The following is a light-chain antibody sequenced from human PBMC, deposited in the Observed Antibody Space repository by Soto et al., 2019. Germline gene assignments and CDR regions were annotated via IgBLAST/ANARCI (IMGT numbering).Light chain of an antibody. V-gene: IGLV2-8*01. CDR3: SSYSGSDNFVV. J-gene: IGLJ2*01. CDR2: EVI. Sequence: QSALTQPPSASGSPGQSVTISCAGTSSDVGGYNLVSWYQQHPGKAPKLMIYEVIKRPSGVPDRFSGSKSGNTASLTVSGLHAEDEADYYCSSYSGSDNFVVFGGGTKVTV. CDR1: SSDVGGYNL.